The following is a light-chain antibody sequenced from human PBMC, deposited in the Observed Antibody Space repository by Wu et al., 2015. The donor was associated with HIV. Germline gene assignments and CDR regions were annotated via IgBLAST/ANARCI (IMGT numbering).Light chain of an antibody. Sequence: DIQMTQSPSFVSASIGDTVTITCRASQGIDNYLAWYQQKPGKAPKLLVFAASTLQSGVSSRFSASGSGTDFTLTISSLQPEDVATYYCQKYNTAPWTFGQGTKVEMK. V-gene: IGKV1-27*01. J-gene: IGKJ1*01. CDR3: QKYNTAPWT. CDR2: AAS. CDR1: QGIDNY.